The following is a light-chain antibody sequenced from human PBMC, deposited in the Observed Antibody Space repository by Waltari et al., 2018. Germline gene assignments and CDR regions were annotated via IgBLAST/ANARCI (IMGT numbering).Light chain of an antibody. J-gene: IGLJ2*01. Sequence: QSALTQPASVSGSPGQSITISCTGTSSDIGSYNLVSWYQQHPGKAPKLLIYEGSKRPSGVSNLFSGSKSGNTASLTISGLQTEDEADYYCCSYAGSSIFVVFGGVTKLTVL. CDR2: EGS. CDR1: SSDIGSYNL. V-gene: IGLV2-23*03. CDR3: CSYAGSSIFVV.